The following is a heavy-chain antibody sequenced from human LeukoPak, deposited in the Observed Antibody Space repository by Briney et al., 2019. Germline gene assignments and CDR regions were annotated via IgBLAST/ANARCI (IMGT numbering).Heavy chain of an antibody. Sequence: SETLSLTCTVSGGSISSYYWSWIRQPPGKGLEWIGYIYYSGSTNYNPSLKSRVTISVDTSKNQFSLKLSSVTAADTAVYYCARDLPSAPFDYWGQGTLVTVSS. V-gene: IGHV4-59*01. CDR3: ARDLPSAPFDY. CDR2: IYYSGST. D-gene: IGHD5/OR15-5a*01. CDR1: GGSISSYY. J-gene: IGHJ4*02.